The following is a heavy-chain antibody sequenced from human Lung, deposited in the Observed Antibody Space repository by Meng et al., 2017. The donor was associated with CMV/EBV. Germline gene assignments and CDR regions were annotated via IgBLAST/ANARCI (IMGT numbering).Heavy chain of an antibody. CDR2: INHSGST. CDR3: ARAFRSRPTSIAARRPKYYFDI. CDR1: GGSFSGYY. V-gene: IGHV4-34*01. Sequence: SQXXSLTXAVYGGSFSGYYWSWIRQPPGKGLEWIGEINHSGSTNYNPSLKSRVTISVDTSKNQFSLKLSSVTAADTAVYYCARAFRSRPTSIAARRPKYYFDIXGQGXLVTVSS. D-gene: IGHD6-6*01. J-gene: IGHJ4*02.